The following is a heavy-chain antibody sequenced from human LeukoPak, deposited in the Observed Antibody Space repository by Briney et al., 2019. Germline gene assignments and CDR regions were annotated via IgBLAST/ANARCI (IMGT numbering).Heavy chain of an antibody. CDR2: LTDIGSST. CDR1: GFTLSSYG. J-gene: IGHJ5*02. D-gene: IGHD6-6*01. Sequence: GGSLRLSCAASGFTLSSYGMTWVRQAPGKGLEWVSTLTDIGSSTYYADSVKGRFTISRDTSKNTLYLQMNSLRAEDTAVYYCAKGAPYSSSLSNYFDPWGQGTLVTVSS. V-gene: IGHV3-23*01. CDR3: AKGAPYSSSLSNYFDP.